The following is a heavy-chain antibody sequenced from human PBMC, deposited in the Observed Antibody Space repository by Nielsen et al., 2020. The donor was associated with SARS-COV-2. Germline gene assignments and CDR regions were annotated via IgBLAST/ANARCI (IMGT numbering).Heavy chain of an antibody. CDR3: ARDRDWGSADAFDI. D-gene: IGHD7-27*01. Sequence: SCAISGDSVSSNSAAWNWIRQSPSRGLEWLGRTYYRSKWYNDYAVSVKSRITINPDTSKNQFSLQLNSVTPEDTAVYYCARDRDWGSADAFDIWGQGTMVTVSS. V-gene: IGHV6-1*01. CDR2: TYYRSKWYN. J-gene: IGHJ3*02. CDR1: GDSVSSNSAA.